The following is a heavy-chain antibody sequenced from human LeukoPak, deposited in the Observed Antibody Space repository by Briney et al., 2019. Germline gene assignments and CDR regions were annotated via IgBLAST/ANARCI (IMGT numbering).Heavy chain of an antibody. V-gene: IGHV5-51*01. CDR2: IYPGDSDT. D-gene: IGHD2-15*01. J-gene: IGHJ4*02. CDR1: GYSVTNYW. Sequence: GESLKISCKGSGYSVTNYWIGWVRQMPGKGLEWMGIIYPGDSDTRYSPSFQGHVTISADKSISTAYLQWSSLKASDTAMYYCARRVVGATTHYFDYWGQGSLVTVSS. CDR3: ARRVVGATTHYFDY.